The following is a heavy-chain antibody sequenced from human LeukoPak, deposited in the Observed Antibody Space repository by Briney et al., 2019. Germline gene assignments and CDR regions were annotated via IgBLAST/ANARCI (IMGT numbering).Heavy chain of an antibody. V-gene: IGHV5-51*01. CDR1: GYTFSNYW. CDR3: ARRRDYYDSSPNYHDY. D-gene: IGHD3-22*01. CDR2: IYPGDSGT. J-gene: IGHJ4*02. Sequence: GESLKISCKVSGYTFSNYWIAWVRQMPGKGLEWMGIIYPGDSGTRYSPSFQGQVTMSADKSISTAYLQWSSLKASDTAMYYCARRRDYYDSSPNYHDYWGQGTLVTVSS.